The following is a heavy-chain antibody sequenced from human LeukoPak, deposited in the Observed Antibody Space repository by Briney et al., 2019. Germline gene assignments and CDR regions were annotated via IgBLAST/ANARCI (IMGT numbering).Heavy chain of an antibody. CDR1: GYTFTSYG. J-gene: IGHJ4*02. Sequence: ASVKVSCKASGYTFTSYGISWVRQAPGQGLEWMAWISAYNGNTDYAQNLRGRVTMTTDTSTSTAYMELRSLRSDDTAVYYCAAAGYSYGVYYFDYWGQGTLVTVSS. CDR3: AAAGYSYGVYYFDY. V-gene: IGHV1-18*01. CDR2: ISAYNGNT. D-gene: IGHD5-18*01.